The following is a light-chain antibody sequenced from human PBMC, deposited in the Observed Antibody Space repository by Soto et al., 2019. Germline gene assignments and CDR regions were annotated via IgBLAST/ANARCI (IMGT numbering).Light chain of an antibody. V-gene: IGKV4-1*01. J-gene: IGKJ1*01. Sequence: DIVLTQSPDSLAVSLGERSTINCQSIKSLFYRSTNRNYLAWYQQRPGQPPKLIIYWASTRESGVPDRFSGSGSGTDCTLTISSLQAEDVAVYYCQQDLDTLWTLGQGTKVDIK. CDR1: KSLFYRSTNRNY. CDR3: QQDLDTLWT. CDR2: WAS.